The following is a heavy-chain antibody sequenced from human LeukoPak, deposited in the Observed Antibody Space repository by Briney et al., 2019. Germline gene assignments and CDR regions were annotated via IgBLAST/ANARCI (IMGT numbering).Heavy chain of an antibody. CDR1: RFTFSTYS. D-gene: IGHD3-10*01. CDR2: ISSRSAYI. J-gene: IGHJ4*02. V-gene: IGHV3-21*01. Sequence: GGSLRLSCAASRFTFSTYSMSWVRQAPGKGLEWVSSISSRSAYIYYADSVKGRFTISRDNSKNTLYLEMNSLRAEDTAVYYCAKDIGSYYDYWGQGILVTVSS. CDR3: AKDIGSYYDY.